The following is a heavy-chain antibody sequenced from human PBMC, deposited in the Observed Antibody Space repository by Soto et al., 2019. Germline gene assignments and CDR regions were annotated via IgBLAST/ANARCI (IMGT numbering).Heavy chain of an antibody. V-gene: IGHV1-69*02. Sequence: QVQLVQSGAEVRKPGSSVEVSCMASGSTFSSYTVNWVRQAPGQGLEWIGRIIPVLGVTHYARRFQGRVTITAARYRKTAYMELTSLTSEDTAVYYCARRRYCGVDCYNKFYYGMDVWGQGTTVTVSS. D-gene: IGHD2-21*02. J-gene: IGHJ6*02. CDR2: IIPVLGVT. CDR1: GSTFSSYT. CDR3: ARRRYCGVDCYNKFYYGMDV.